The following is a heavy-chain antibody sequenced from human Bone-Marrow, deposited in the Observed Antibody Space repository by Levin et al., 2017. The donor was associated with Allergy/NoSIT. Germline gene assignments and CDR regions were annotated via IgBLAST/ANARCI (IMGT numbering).Heavy chain of an antibody. J-gene: IGHJ4*02. CDR1: GFTFSDHF. D-gene: IGHD3-16*02. V-gene: IGHV3-72*01. Sequence: GGSLRLSCAASGFTFSDHFMDWVRQAPGKGLEWVGRIENRANGFTTLYAASVKSRFTISRDDSTNSLYLQMNSLESEDTAVYYCGRAHPVTYLDYWGQGTLVTVSS. CDR3: GRAHPVTYLDY. CDR2: IENRANGFTT.